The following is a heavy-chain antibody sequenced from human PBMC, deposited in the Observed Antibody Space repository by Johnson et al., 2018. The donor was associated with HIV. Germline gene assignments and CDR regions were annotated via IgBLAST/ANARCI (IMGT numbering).Heavy chain of an antibody. V-gene: IGHV3-66*01. CDR3: TNAGVAGQEALLF. J-gene: IGHJ3*01. Sequence: VQLVESGGGLVQPGGSLRLSCRASGFSLSTYAMHWVRQAPGKGLEWVSVIYSGGSTYYADSVKGRFTISRDNSKNTLYLQMNSLRAEDTAVYYCTNAGVAGQEALLFWGQGTMVTVSS. CDR2: IYSGGST. D-gene: IGHD3-3*01. CDR1: GFSLSTYA.